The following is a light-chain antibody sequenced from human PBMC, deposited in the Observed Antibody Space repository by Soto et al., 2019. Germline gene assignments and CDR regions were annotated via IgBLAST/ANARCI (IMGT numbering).Light chain of an antibody. CDR3: QQRSNRPPLT. V-gene: IGKV3-11*01. J-gene: IGKJ4*01. Sequence: EIVLTQSPATLSLSPGERATLSCSASQSVSSYLAWYQQKPGQAPRLLIYDASNRATGIPARFIGSGSGTDFTPNISSLEPEDFAVYYCQQRSNRPPLTFGGGTKVEIK. CDR1: QSVSSY. CDR2: DAS.